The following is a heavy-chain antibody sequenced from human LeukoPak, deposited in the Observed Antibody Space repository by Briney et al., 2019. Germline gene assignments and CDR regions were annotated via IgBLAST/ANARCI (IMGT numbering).Heavy chain of an antibody. J-gene: IGHJ4*02. D-gene: IGHD5-12*01. CDR1: GGSLSGYY. Sequence: SETLSLTCAVSGGSLSGYYWSWIRQPAGKGLEWIGRIYTSGSTNYNPSLKSRVTMSVDTSKNQFSLKLSSVTAADTAVYYCAREGESGYDFDYWGQGTLVTVSS. V-gene: IGHV4-4*07. CDR2: IYTSGST. CDR3: AREGESGYDFDY.